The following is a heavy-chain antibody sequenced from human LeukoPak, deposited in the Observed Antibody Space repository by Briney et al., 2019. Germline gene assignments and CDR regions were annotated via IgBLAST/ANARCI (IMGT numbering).Heavy chain of an antibody. CDR2: INHSGST. D-gene: IGHD3-16*02. CDR1: GGSFSGYY. V-gene: IGHV4-34*01. CDR3: AREGREYDYVWGSYRRGFDY. J-gene: IGHJ4*02. Sequence: SETLSLTCAVYGGSFSGYYWSWIRQPPGKGLEWIGEINHSGSTNYNPSLKSRVTISVDTSKNQFSLKLSSVTAADTAVYYCAREGREYDYVWGSYRRGFDYWGQGTLVTVSS.